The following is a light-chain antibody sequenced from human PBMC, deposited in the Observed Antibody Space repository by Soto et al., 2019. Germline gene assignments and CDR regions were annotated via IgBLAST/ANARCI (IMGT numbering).Light chain of an antibody. Sequence: QSVLTQPPSASGTPGQRVTISCSGSSSNIGSHPVTWYQQLPGTAPKLLIYSNDQRPSGVPDRFSGSRSGTSASLAISGLQSEDEADYYCAAWDDSLNVLFGGGTKVTVL. CDR3: AAWDDSLNVL. J-gene: IGLJ2*01. V-gene: IGLV1-44*01. CDR1: SSNIGSHP. CDR2: SND.